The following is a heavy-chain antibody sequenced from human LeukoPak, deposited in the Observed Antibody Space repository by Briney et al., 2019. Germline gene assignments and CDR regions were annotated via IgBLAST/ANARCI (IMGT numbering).Heavy chain of an antibody. CDR1: GVTFKNYW. CDR3: ARDDSGFDS. Sequence: GGFLRLSCAASGVTFKNYWMAWVRQAPGKGLEWVANIRHDGSARYYGDSVKGRFTISRDDAKNSLFLQMNSLRADDTALYYCARDDSGFDSWGQGTLVTVSS. J-gene: IGHJ4*02. CDR2: IRHDGSAR. V-gene: IGHV3-7*01. D-gene: IGHD1-26*01.